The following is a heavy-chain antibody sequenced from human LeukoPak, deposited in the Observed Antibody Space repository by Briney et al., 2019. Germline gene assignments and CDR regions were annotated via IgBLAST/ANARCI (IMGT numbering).Heavy chain of an antibody. CDR1: GYTFTGYY. J-gene: IGHJ4*02. CDR3: ARTSVAAHDKIGFVDY. CDR2: INPNSGGT. V-gene: IGHV1-2*02. D-gene: IGHD3-22*01. Sequence: ASVKVSCKASGYTFTGYYMHWVRQAPGQGLEWMGWINPNSGGTNYSLKLQGRVTVTTDTSTATVSMELRGLTSDDTALYYCARTSVAAHDKIGFVDYWGQGTLVTVSS.